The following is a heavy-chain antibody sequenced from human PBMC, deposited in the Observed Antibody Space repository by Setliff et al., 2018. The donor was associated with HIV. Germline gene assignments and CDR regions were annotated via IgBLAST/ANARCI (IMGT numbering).Heavy chain of an antibody. CDR3: ARATYSSSWYKGLGAFDI. V-gene: IGHV3-66*01. CDR2: IYSGSST. CDR1: GFTVSGNY. Sequence: GGSLRPPCAASGFTVSGNYMNWVRQAQGKGLEWVSVIYSGSSTYYADSVKGRFTISRENSKNTLYLQMNSLRAEDTAVYYCARATYSSSWYKGLGAFDIWGQGTMGTVSS. D-gene: IGHD6-13*01. J-gene: IGHJ3*02.